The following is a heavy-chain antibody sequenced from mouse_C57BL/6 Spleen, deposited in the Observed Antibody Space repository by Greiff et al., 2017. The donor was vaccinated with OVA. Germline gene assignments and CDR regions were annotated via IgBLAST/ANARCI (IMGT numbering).Heavy chain of an antibody. CDR2: INYDGSST. Sequence: EVKLVESEGGLVQPGSSMKLSCTASGFTFSDYYMAWVRQVPEKGLEWVANINYDGSSTYYLDSLKSRFIISRDNAKNILYLQMSSLKSEDTATYYCAREGYGNYWYFDVWGTGTTVTVSS. CDR3: AREGYGNYWYFDV. D-gene: IGHD2-1*01. CDR1: GFTFSDYY. V-gene: IGHV5-16*01. J-gene: IGHJ1*03.